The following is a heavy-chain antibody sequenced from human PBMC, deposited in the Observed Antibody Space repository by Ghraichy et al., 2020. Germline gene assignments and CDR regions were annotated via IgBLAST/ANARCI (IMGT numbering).Heavy chain of an antibody. CDR2: INHSGST. CDR1: GGSFSGYY. Sequence: SETLSLTCAVYGGSFSGYYWSWIRQPPGKGLEWIGEINHSGSTNYNPSLKSRVTISVDTSKNQFSLKLSSVTAADTAVYYCARGGCSSTSCYIPLDVWGKGTTVTVSS. V-gene: IGHV4-34*01. CDR3: ARGGCSSTSCYIPLDV. D-gene: IGHD2-2*02. J-gene: IGHJ6*04.